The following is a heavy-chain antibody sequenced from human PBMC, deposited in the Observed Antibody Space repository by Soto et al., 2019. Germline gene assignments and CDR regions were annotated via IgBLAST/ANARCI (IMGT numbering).Heavy chain of an antibody. CDR1: GFTFSSYG. CDR2: ISYDGSNK. CDR3: AKDYSGSYGPFDI. V-gene: IGHV3-30*18. D-gene: IGHD1-26*01. J-gene: IGHJ3*02. Sequence: QVQLVESGGGVVQPGRSLRLSCAASGFTFSSYGMHWVRQAPGKGLEWVAGISYDGSNKYYADSVKGRFTISRDNSKNTLYLQMNSLRAEDSAVYYCAKDYSGSYGPFDIWGQGTMVTVSS.